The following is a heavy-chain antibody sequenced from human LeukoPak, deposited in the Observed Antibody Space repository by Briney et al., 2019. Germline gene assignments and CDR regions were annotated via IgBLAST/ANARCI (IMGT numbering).Heavy chain of an antibody. CDR1: GYTFTSYY. CDR2: INPSGGST. V-gene: IGHV1-46*01. D-gene: IGHD5-12*01. Sequence: ASVKVSCKASGYTFTSYYMHWVRQAPGQGLEWMGIINPSGGSTSYAQKFQGRVTMTRDMSTSTVYVELSSLRSEDTAVYYCARGPPRGGYDSERYPDFDYWGQGTLVTVSS. J-gene: IGHJ4*02. CDR3: ARGPPRGGYDSERYPDFDY.